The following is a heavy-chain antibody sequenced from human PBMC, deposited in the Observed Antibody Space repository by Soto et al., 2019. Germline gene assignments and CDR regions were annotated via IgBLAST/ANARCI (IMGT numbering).Heavy chain of an antibody. J-gene: IGHJ5*02. CDR3: ARDWGYYYGSGRVSLPVGP. CDR1: GFTFSSYG. V-gene: IGHV3-33*01. D-gene: IGHD3-10*01. CDR2: IWYDGSNK. Sequence: QVQLVESGGGVVQPGRSLRLSCAASGFTFSSYGMHWVRQAPGKGLEWVAVIWYDGSNKYYADSVKGRFTISRDNSKNTLYLQMNSLRAEDTAVYYCARDWGYYYGSGRVSLPVGPWGQGTLVTVSS.